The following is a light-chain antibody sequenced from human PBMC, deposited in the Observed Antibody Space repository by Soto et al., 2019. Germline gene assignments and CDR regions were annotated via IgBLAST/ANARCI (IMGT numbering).Light chain of an antibody. CDR2: GTS. CDR3: QQYGSSGT. Sequence: VVLTQSPGTLSLSRCERATLSCRASERIYSAYLGWYQQKPGQAPRLLIYGTSSRATGIPDRFSGSGSGTDFTLTISRLEPEDFAVYYCQQYGSSGTFGQGTKVDIK. CDR1: ERIYSAY. V-gene: IGKV3-20*01. J-gene: IGKJ1*01.